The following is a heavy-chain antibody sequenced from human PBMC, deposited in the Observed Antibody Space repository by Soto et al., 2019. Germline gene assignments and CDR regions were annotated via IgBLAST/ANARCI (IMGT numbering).Heavy chain of an antibody. J-gene: IGHJ5*02. V-gene: IGHV1-3*01. Sequence: ASVKLSCKASGYTFTIYSMHWVRQAPGQRLEWMGWINAGNGNTKYSQKFQGRVTITRDTSASTAYMELSSLRSEDTAVYYCASVTTYDFWSGSQNWFDPWGQGTLVTVSS. CDR3: ASVTTYDFWSGSQNWFDP. CDR2: INAGNGNT. D-gene: IGHD3-3*01. CDR1: GYTFTIYS.